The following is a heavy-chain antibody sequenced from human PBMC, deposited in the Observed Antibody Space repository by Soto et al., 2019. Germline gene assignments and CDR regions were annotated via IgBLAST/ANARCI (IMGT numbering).Heavy chain of an antibody. D-gene: IGHD4-17*01. CDR2: ISWNSDRI. J-gene: IGHJ6*02. Sequence: PGGSLRLSCAVPGFTFDDYAMHWVRQAPGKGLEWVSGISWNSDRIAYADSVKGRFTISRDNAKNSLYLQMNSLRAEDTALYYCARDGDYGDEYGMDVWGQGTTVTVS. CDR3: ARDGDYGDEYGMDV. V-gene: IGHV3-9*01. CDR1: GFTFDDYA.